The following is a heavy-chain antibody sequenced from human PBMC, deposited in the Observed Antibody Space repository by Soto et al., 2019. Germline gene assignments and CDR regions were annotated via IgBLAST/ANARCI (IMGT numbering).Heavy chain of an antibody. CDR3: ASKRGYSGYGRMDV. V-gene: IGHV4-34*01. CDR2: INHSGST. D-gene: IGHD5-12*01. CDR1: GGSFSGYY. Sequence: PSETLSLTCAVYGGSFSGYYWSWIRQPPGEGLEWIGEINHSGSTNYNPSLKSRVTISVDTSKNQFSLKLSSVTAADAAVYYCASKRGYSGYGRMDVWGQGTTVTVSS. J-gene: IGHJ6*02.